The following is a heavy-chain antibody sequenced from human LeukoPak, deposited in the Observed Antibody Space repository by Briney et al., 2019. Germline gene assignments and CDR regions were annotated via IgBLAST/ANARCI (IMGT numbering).Heavy chain of an antibody. Sequence: GGSLRLSCAASGFTFDDYGMSWVRQAPGKGLEWVAGINWNGGSTSYADSVKGRFTISRDNSKNSLYLQMNSLRAEDTALYYCGRGGWLQSVDYWGQGTLVTVSS. CDR3: GRGGWLQSVDY. CDR2: INWNGGST. D-gene: IGHD5-24*01. CDR1: GFTFDDYG. V-gene: IGHV3-20*04. J-gene: IGHJ4*02.